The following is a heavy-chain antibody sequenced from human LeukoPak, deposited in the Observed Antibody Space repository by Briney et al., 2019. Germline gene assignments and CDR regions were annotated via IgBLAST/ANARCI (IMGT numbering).Heavy chain of an antibody. CDR3: ASASSHRTAAGGDY. V-gene: IGHV3-74*01. CDR1: GFIFSTYW. Sequence: GGSLRLSCADSGFIFSTYWMHWVRQAPGKGLVWVLRINGDGGSRNYADSVKGRFTISRDNAKNTLYLQMSSLRVEDTAVYYCASASSHRTAAGGDYWGQGTLVTVST. D-gene: IGHD6-13*01. J-gene: IGHJ4*02. CDR2: INGDGGSR.